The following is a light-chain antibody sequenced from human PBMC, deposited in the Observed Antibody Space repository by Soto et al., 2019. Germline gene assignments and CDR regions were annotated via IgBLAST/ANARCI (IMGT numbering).Light chain of an antibody. V-gene: IGKV1-5*01. CDR2: DAS. CDR3: QQYNSYWA. CDR1: QSISSW. J-gene: IGKJ1*01. Sequence: DVQRTRVASTVPASIGNRVTISFRASQSISSWLAWYQQKPGKAPKLLIYDASSLESGVPSRFSGSGSGTEFTLTISSLQPDDFATYSCQQYNSYWAFGQGTKVDIK.